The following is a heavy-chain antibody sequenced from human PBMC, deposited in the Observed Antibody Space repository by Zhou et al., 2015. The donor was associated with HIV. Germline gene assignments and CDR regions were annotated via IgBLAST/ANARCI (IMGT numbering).Heavy chain of an antibody. V-gene: IGHV3-33*01. D-gene: IGHD6-6*01. J-gene: IGHJ6*02. Sequence: QVQLVESGGGVVQPGRSLRLSCAASGFTFSSYGMHWVRQAPGKGLEWVAVIWYDLSNKYYADSVKGRFTISRDNSKNTLYLQMNSLRAEDTAVYYCASRPQLGPLLPYGMDVWGQGTTVTVSS. CDR3: ASRPQLGPLLPYGMDV. CDR2: IWYDLSNK. CDR1: GFTFSSYG.